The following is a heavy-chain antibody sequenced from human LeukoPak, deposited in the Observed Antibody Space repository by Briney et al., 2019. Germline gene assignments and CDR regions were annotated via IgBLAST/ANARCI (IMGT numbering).Heavy chain of an antibody. CDR3: ARDWRVTAKITCWFDT. D-gene: IGHD5-12*01. CDR2: FDPEDGET. Sequence: AASVKVSCKVSGYTLTELSMHWVRQAPGKGLEWMGGFDPEDGETIYAQKFQGRVTMTEDTSTDTAYMELSSLRSEDTAVYYCARDWRVTAKITCWFDTWGQGTLVTVSS. CDR1: GYTLTELS. V-gene: IGHV1-24*01. J-gene: IGHJ5*02.